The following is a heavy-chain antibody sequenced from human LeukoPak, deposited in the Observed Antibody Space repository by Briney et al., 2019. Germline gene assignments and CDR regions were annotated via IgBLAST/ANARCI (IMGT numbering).Heavy chain of an antibody. J-gene: IGHJ4*01. D-gene: IGHD3-10*01. CDR2: ISVSGENT. CDR3: AKYGSVSCFNGLY. V-gene: IGHV3-23*01. CDR1: GFTFSSYA. Sequence: GGSLRLACAASGFTFSSYAMTWVRQAPGKGLQWVSTISVSGENTYYADSVKDRFTISRDISKSTLYLQMNSLRDEDTAVYYCAKYGSVSCFNGLYWG.